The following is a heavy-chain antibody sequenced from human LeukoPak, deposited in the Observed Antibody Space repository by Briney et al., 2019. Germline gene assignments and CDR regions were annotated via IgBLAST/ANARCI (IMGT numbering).Heavy chain of an antibody. Sequence: VASVKVSCKASGYTFTSYDINWVRQATGQGLEWMGWMNPNSGNTGYAQKFQGRVTMTRNTSVSTAYMELSSLRSEDTAVYYCARGRPSRRYCSSTSCDRGNDYWGQGTLVTVSS. J-gene: IGHJ4*02. CDR3: ARGRPSRRYCSSTSCDRGNDY. CDR2: MNPNSGNT. D-gene: IGHD2-2*01. V-gene: IGHV1-8*01. CDR1: GYTFTSYD.